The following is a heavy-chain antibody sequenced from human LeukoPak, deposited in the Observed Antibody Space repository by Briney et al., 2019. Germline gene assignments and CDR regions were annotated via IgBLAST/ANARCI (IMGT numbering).Heavy chain of an antibody. CDR2: INHSGST. Sequence: SETLSLTCAVYGGSFSGYYWSWIRQPPGKGLEWIGEINHSGSTNYNPSLKSRVTMSVDTFKNQFSLKLSSVTAADTAVYYCARDSSAAGTFDYWGQGTLVTVSS. J-gene: IGHJ4*02. V-gene: IGHV4-34*01. D-gene: IGHD6-13*01. CDR1: GGSFSGYY. CDR3: ARDSSAAGTFDY.